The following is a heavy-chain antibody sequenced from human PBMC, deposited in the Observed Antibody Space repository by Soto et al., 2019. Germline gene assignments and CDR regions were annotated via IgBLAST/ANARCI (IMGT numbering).Heavy chain of an antibody. Sequence: SETLSLTCTVSGGSVSSGSYYWSWIRQPPGKGLEWIGYIYYSGSTNYNPSLKSRVTISVDTSKNQFSLKLSSVTAADTAVYYCARTTPLGRWSFWFDPWGQGTLVTVSS. CDR2: IYYSGST. D-gene: IGHD1-26*01. V-gene: IGHV4-61*01. CDR1: GGSVSSGSYY. J-gene: IGHJ5*02. CDR3: ARTTPLGRWSFWFDP.